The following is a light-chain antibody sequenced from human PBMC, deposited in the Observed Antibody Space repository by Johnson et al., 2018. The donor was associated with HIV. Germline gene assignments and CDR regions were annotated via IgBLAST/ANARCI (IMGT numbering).Light chain of an antibody. J-gene: IGLJ1*01. Sequence: QSVLTQPPSVSAAPGQKVTISCSASSSNIVNIYISWYQHLPGTAPKLLIYDNNKRPSGIPDRFSGSKSGTSATLGITGLQPGDEADYYCGTWDNSLGGFVFGTGTKVTVL. CDR3: GTWDNSLGGFV. CDR2: DNN. CDR1: SSNIVNIY. V-gene: IGLV1-51*01.